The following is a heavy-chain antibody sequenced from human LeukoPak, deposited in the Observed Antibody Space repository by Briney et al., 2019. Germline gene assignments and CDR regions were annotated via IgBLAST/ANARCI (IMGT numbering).Heavy chain of an antibody. CDR1: RFTFTSYW. V-gene: IGHV3-74*01. CDR2: INSDGTTT. J-gene: IGHJ5*01. CDR3: ARAGQGFDS. Sequence: PGGSLRLSCATSRFTFTSYWMHWVRQGPGKGLVWVSRINSDGTTTTYADSVKGRFTISRDNAKNTLYLQMNSLRAEDTAVYYCARAGQGFDSWGQGTLVTVSS.